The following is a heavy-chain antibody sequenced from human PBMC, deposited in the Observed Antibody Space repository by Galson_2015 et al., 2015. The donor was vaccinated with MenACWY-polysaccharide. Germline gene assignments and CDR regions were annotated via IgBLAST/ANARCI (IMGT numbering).Heavy chain of an antibody. CDR1: SGSISSRGHH. V-gene: IGHV4-39*01. Sequence: TCTVSSGSISSRGHHWGWIRQPPGQGLEWIGIVYYSGNTYYNPSLESRVTISVDTSKNQFSLKLNSVTAADTALYYCARAPTPYCSSTSCFNKYAFDIWGQGTMVTVSS. CDR3: ARAPTPYCSSTSCFNKYAFDI. CDR2: VYYSGNT. J-gene: IGHJ3*02. D-gene: IGHD2-2*01.